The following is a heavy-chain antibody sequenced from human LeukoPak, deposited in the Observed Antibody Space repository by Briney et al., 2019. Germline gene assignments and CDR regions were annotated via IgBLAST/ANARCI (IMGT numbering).Heavy chain of an antibody. CDR2: IYSGGST. J-gene: IGHJ6*02. D-gene: IGHD2-21*01. CDR3: ARDPPTFAYYYYGMDV. Sequence: PGGSLRLSCAASGFTVSSNYMSWVRQAPGKGLEWVSVIYSGGSTYYADSVKGRFTIFRDNSKNTLYLQMNSLRAEDTAVYYCARDPPTFAYYYYGMDVWGQGTTVTVSS. V-gene: IGHV3-66*01. CDR1: GFTVSSNY.